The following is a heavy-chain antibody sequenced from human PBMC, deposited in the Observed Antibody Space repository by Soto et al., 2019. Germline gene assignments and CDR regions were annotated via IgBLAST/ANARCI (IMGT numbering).Heavy chain of an antibody. Sequence: QLQLQESGPGLVKPSETLSLTCTVSGASISSTSYYWGWIRQPPGRGLEWIGSLHYSVNTYYNPSLKTRVTISVDTSKNQFSLTVDSVTAADTAVYFCASWRREENCNAASCYVTHWGQGTLVTVSS. J-gene: IGHJ4*02. CDR2: LHYSVNT. CDR1: GASISSTSYY. D-gene: IGHD2-2*01. V-gene: IGHV4-39*01. CDR3: ASWRREENCNAASCYVTH.